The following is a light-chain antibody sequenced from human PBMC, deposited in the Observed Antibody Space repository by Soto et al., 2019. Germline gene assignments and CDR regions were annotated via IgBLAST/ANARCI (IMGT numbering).Light chain of an antibody. V-gene: IGLV1-44*01. CDR3: AAWDDSLNGHV. J-gene: IGLJ1*01. Sequence: QAVVTQPHSASGTPGQRVTISCSGSSSNIGTSSVHWFQQLPGTAPKLLISTTNQRPSGVPERFSGSKSGTSASLAISGLQSEDEAEYYCAAWDDSLNGHVFGTGTKLTVL. CDR1: SSNIGTSS. CDR2: TTN.